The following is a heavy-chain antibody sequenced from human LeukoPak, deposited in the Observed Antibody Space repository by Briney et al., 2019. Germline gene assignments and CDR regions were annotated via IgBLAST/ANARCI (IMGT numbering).Heavy chain of an antibody. J-gene: IGHJ4*02. CDR3: AQAYPGIAAAGPYYFDY. V-gene: IGHV2-5*02. Sequence: SGPTLVNPTQTLTLTCTFSGFSLSTAGVGVGWIRQPPEKALQWLALIYWDDNKVYSPSLKQRLAITKDTSKSQVVLTMTNMDPVDTATYYCAQAYPGIAAAGPYYFDYWGQGTLVTVSS. CDR2: IYWDDNK. D-gene: IGHD6-13*01. CDR1: GFSLSTAGVG.